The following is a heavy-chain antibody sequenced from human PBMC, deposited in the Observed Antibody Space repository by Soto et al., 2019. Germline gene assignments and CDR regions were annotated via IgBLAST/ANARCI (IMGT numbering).Heavy chain of an antibody. CDR2: ISGSGGST. V-gene: IGHV3-23*01. CDR3: AKDFSPPMRGITIFPTGPDY. D-gene: IGHD3-3*01. J-gene: IGHJ4*02. CDR1: GFTFRNYA. Sequence: PGGSLRLSCAASGFTFRNYAMSWVRQAPRKGLEWVSAISGSGGSTYYADSVKGRFTISRDNSKNTLYLQMNSLRAEDTAVYYCAKDFSPPMRGITIFPTGPDYWGQGTLVTVSS.